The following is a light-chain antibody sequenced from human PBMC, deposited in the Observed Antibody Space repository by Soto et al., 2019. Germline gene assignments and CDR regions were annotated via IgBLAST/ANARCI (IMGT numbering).Light chain of an antibody. CDR3: QEYNNYWT. V-gene: IGKV1-5*01. Sequence: DIQMTQSPSTLSASVGGTVTITCRASQTISRWLAWYQQKPGKAPRLLIYTASTLESGVPSRFSASGSGTEFTLTISSLHPDDFATYYCQEYNNYWTFGQGTKVDI. CDR2: TAS. CDR1: QTISRW. J-gene: IGKJ1*01.